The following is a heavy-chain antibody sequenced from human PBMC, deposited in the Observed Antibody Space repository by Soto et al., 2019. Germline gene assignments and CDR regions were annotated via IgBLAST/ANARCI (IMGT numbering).Heavy chain of an antibody. D-gene: IGHD1-1*01. J-gene: IGHJ6*03. CDR2: ISLRSSTI. V-gene: IGHV3-48*01. Sequence: EVQLVESGGGLVQPGGSLRLSCAASGFTFSSYNMNWVRQAPGKGLEWISDISLRSSTICYADSVKGRFTISRDKAKNSLYLQMNTLRAEDTAVYYCARDARNDYYYMDVWGKGTTVTVSS. CDR1: GFTFSSYN. CDR3: ARDARNDYYYMDV.